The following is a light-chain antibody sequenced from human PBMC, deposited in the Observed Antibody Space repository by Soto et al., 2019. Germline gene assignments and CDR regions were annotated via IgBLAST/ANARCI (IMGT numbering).Light chain of an antibody. J-gene: IGKJ2*01. CDR3: QQYDDLYT. CDR2: DAS. V-gene: IGKV1-33*01. Sequence: DIQMTQSPSSLSASVGDRVTITCQASQDISNYLNWYQQKPGKAPKLLIYDASNLETGVPSRFSGSGSGTEFTFTISSLQAEDFATYYCQQYDDLYTFGQGTKLEIK. CDR1: QDISNY.